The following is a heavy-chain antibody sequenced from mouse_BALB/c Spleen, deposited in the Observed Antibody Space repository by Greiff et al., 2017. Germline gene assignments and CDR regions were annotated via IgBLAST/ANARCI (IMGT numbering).Heavy chain of an antibody. Sequence: DVKLQESGPGLVKPSQSLSLTCTVTGYSITSDYAWNWIRQFPGNKLEWMGYISYSGSTSYNPSLKSRISITRDTSKNQFFLQLNSVTTEDTATYYCARQTGYFDYWGQGTTLTVSS. J-gene: IGHJ2*01. V-gene: IGHV3-2*02. D-gene: IGHD4-1*01. CDR3: ARQTGYFDY. CDR2: ISYSGST. CDR1: GYSITSDYA.